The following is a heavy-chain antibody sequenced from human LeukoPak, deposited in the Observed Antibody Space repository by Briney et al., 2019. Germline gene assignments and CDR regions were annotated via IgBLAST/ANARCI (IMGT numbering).Heavy chain of an antibody. Sequence: GGSLRLSCAASGFPLSRSAMSWVRQAPGKGLEWVSNISGSGSGGSTYYADSVKGRFTISRDNSKNTLYLQVNSLRAEDTAVYYCAKDLRYSGSLRAMDYWGQGTLVTVSS. CDR1: GFPLSRSA. J-gene: IGHJ4*02. V-gene: IGHV3-23*01. D-gene: IGHD1-26*01. CDR2: ISGSGSGGST. CDR3: AKDLRYSGSLRAMDY.